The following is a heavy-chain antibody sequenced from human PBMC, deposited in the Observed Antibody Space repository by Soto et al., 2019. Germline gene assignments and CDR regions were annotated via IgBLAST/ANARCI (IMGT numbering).Heavy chain of an antibody. CDR3: ARVAGSPDY. V-gene: IGHV1-8*01. CDR2: LNPKSGNT. Sequence: ASVKVSCKASGYTFTTYDFNWVRQAPGQGLEWMGWLNPKSGNTGSAQKFQGRVTMTRDSSINTVYMELSSLSSDDTAIYYCARVAGSPDYWGQGTLVTSPQ. D-gene: IGHD1-26*01. CDR1: GYTFTTYD. J-gene: IGHJ4*02.